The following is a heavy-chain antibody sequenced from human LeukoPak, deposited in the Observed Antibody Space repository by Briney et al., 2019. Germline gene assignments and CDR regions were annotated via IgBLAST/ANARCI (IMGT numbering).Heavy chain of an antibody. CDR1: GFTFSGSA. J-gene: IGHJ4*02. CDR2: IRSKTNRYTT. V-gene: IGHV3-73*01. CDR3: TLRGYSSSSYSGY. Sequence: GGSLRLSCAASGFTFSGSAMHWVRQASGKGLEWVGRIRSKTNRYTTAYAASVKGRFNISRDDSKNTAYLQMNSLKTEDTAVYYCTLRGYSSSSYSGYWGQGTLVTVSS. D-gene: IGHD6-6*01.